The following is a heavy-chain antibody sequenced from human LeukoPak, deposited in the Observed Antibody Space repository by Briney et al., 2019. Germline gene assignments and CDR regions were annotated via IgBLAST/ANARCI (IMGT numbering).Heavy chain of an antibody. Sequence: GATVKHSCKASGYTFTGYYMHWVRQAPGQGLEWMGWINPHSGGTNYAQKFQGRVTMTRDTSISTAYMELSRLRSDDTAVYYCARGSRDIVVVVAATPVDYFDYWGQGTPASVSS. CDR3: ARGSRDIVVVVAATPVDYFDY. CDR1: GYTFTGYY. J-gene: IGHJ4*02. D-gene: IGHD2-15*01. CDR2: INPHSGGT. V-gene: IGHV1-2*02.